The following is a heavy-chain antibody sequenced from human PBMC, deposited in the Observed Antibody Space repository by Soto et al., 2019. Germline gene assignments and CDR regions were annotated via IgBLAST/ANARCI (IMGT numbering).Heavy chain of an antibody. V-gene: IGHV3-30-3*01. CDR2: IPFDGANT. J-gene: IGHJ4*02. D-gene: IGHD6-25*01. Sequence: QVQLVESGGGVVPPGGSLRVSCVVSEFTFSSYNMHWVRQAQGGGLEWVPVIPFDGANTFYVDSVKGRFTNSRDISRDTLYLQMSRLRVEDTAVYYCARDGYNRGGFDYWGQGPLVSVSS. CDR3: ARDGYNRGGFDY. CDR1: EFTFSSYN.